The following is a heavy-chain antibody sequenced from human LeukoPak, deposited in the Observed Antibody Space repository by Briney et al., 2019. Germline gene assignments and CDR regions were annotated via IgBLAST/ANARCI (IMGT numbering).Heavy chain of an antibody. CDR3: ARGSSYSDGYFDY. D-gene: IGHD2-15*01. CDR1: GFTFSSYS. V-gene: IGHV3-21*01. CDR2: ISSSSSYI. Sequence: PGGSLRLSCAASGFTFSSYSMNGVRQAPGKGLEWVSSISSSSSYIYYADSVKGRFTISRDNAKNSLYLQMNSLRAEDTAVYYCARGSSYSDGYFDYWGQGTLVTVSS. J-gene: IGHJ4*02.